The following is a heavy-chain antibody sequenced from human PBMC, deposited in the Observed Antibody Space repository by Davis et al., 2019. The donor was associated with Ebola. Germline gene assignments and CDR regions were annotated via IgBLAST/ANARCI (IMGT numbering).Heavy chain of an antibody. D-gene: IGHD3-3*02. J-gene: IGHJ4*02. CDR1: CGSIRSSSYY. CDR3: AGQTSNFDY. Sequence: SETLSLTCTVSCGSIRSSSYYWGLIRQPPGKGLEWIGSIYYSGSTYYNPSLKSRVTISVDTSKNQFSLKRSSVPAADTAVYYCAGQTSNFDYWGQGTLVTVSS. V-gene: IGHV4-39*01. CDR2: IYYSGST.